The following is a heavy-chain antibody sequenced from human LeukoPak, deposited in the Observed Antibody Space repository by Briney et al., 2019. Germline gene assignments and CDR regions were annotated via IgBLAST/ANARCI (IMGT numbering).Heavy chain of an antibody. V-gene: IGHV3-7*03. Sequence: SGGSLRLSCAASGFTFSNYWMSWVRQTPGKGLEWVGNIKEDGSDKYYVDSLKGRFTISRDNAKNSLYLQMNSLRAEDTAVYYCAKDRTRQAYWGQGTLVTVSS. D-gene: IGHD3-3*01. CDR3: AKDRTRQAY. J-gene: IGHJ4*02. CDR1: GFTFSNYW. CDR2: IKEDGSDK.